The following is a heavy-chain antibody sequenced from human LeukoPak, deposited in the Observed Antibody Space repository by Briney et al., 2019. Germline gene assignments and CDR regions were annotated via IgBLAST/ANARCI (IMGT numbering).Heavy chain of an antibody. Sequence: SETLSLTCTVSGGSISSGNYYWSWIRQPAGKGLEWIGRIHTSGSTNYKPSLKSRVTISGDTSKNQFSLKVTSVTAADTAVYYCARLAGGWYYYDSSGYYYFDYWGQGTLVTVSS. V-gene: IGHV4-61*02. CDR3: ARLAGGWYYYDSSGYYYFDY. CDR1: GGSISSGNYY. CDR2: IHTSGST. J-gene: IGHJ4*02. D-gene: IGHD3-22*01.